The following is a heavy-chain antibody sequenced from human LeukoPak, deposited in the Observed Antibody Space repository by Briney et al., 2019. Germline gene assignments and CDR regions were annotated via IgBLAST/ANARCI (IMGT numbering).Heavy chain of an antibody. D-gene: IGHD3-16*02. V-gene: IGHV4-30-2*01. CDR1: GGSISSGGYS. J-gene: IGHJ4*02. Sequence: PSETLSLTCAVSGGSISSGGYSWSWIRQPPGKGLEWIGYIYHSGSTYYNPSLKSRVTISVDRSKNQFSLKLSSVTAADTAVYYCARRNYDYVWGSYRYGYFDYWGQGTLVTVSS. CDR2: IYHSGST. CDR3: ARRNYDYVWGSYRYGYFDY.